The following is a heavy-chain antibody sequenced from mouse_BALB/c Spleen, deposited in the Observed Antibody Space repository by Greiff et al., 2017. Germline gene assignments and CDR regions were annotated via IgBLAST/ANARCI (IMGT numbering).Heavy chain of an antibody. J-gene: IGHJ4*01. V-gene: IGHV5-17*02. CDR2: ISSGSSTI. Sequence: EVKLMESGGGLVQPGGSRKLSCAASGFTFSSFGMHWVRQAPEKGLEWVAYISSGSSTIYYADTVKGRFTISRDNPKNTLFLQMTSLRSEDTAMYYCARPYYYGSSYAMDYWGQGTSVTVSS. D-gene: IGHD1-1*01. CDR3: ARPYYYGSSYAMDY. CDR1: GFTFSSFG.